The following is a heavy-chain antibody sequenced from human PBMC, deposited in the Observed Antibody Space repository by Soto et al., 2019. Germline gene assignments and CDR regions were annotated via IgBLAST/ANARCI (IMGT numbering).Heavy chain of an antibody. CDR1: GYTFSRYG. Sequence: QGQLVQSGPEVKKPGASVKVSCKASGYTFSRYGISWVRQAPGQGLEWMGWVSGYNGDTKYAQKVQGRVTMTIDTYHYTTYMGLGSPNTDDTAKYYCAKNGQPPYYYYGMDVWGQGTTVTVSS. CDR3: AKNGQPPYYYYGMDV. J-gene: IGHJ6*02. V-gene: IGHV1-18*01. CDR2: VSGYNGDT. D-gene: IGHD2-8*01.